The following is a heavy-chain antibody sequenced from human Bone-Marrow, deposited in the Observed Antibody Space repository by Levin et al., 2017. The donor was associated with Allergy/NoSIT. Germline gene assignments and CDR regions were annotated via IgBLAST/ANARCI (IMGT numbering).Heavy chain of an antibody. CDR1: GGSFSGHY. Sequence: NPSETLSLTCAVYGGSFSGHYWTWIRQPPGKGLEWIGEISHDGSPTYNASLKSRVTISVDRSKHQFSLRLTSVTAADTAFYYCARGVGIPLGELSLEDYYFDYWGQGTLVTVSS. CDR3: ARGVGIPLGELSLEDYYFDY. CDR2: ISHDGSP. V-gene: IGHV4-34*01. J-gene: IGHJ4*01. D-gene: IGHD3-16*01.